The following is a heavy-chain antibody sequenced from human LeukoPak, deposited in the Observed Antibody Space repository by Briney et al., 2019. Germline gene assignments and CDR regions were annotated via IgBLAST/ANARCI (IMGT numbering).Heavy chain of an antibody. D-gene: IGHD4-17*01. CDR1: GFTFSSYW. V-gene: IGHV3-74*01. CDR3: ARDEPTVTTGPPVGS. CDR2: INTDGSST. Sequence: PGGSLRLSCAASGFTFSSYWMHWVRQAPGKGLVWVSRINTDGSSTSYADSVKGRFTISRDNAKNTLYLQMHSLRAEDTAVYYCARDEPTVTTGPPVGSWGQGTLVTVSS. J-gene: IGHJ4*02.